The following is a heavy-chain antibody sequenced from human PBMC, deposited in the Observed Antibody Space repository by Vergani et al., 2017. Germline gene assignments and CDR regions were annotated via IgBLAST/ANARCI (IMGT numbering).Heavy chain of an antibody. CDR2: IQFDGSNQ. J-gene: IGHJ4*02. D-gene: IGHD3-16*01. Sequence: QVQLVESGGGVVQRGGSLRLSCATSGFTLSNYDMQWIRQGPGKGLEFVSFIQFDGSNQYYADSVKGRFTLSRAFSKNTLDLQMNSLRTDDTATYYCAKHFRGWGIDYWGQGTQVIVSS. CDR1: GFTLSNYD. CDR3: AKHFRGWGIDY. V-gene: IGHV3-30*02.